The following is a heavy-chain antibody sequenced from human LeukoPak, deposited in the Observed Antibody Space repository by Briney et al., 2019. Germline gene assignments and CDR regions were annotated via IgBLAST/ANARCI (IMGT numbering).Heavy chain of an antibody. Sequence: GGSLRLSCAASGFTFSSYEMNWVRQAPGKGLEWVSYISSSSSYIYYADSVKGRFTISRDNAKNSLYLQMNSLRAEDTAVYYCARDPYDYVWGSYRYPYYFDYWGQGTLVTVSS. CDR2: ISSSSSYI. CDR1: GFTFSSYE. CDR3: ARDPYDYVWGSYRYPYYFDY. V-gene: IGHV3-21*05. D-gene: IGHD3-16*02. J-gene: IGHJ4*02.